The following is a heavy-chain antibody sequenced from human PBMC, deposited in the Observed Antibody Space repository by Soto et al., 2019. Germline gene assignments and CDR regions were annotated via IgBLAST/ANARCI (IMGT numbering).Heavy chain of an antibody. J-gene: IGHJ5*02. CDR2: ISGSGGST. CDR3: AKDLSCSGGSCYDWFDP. CDR1: GFTFSSYA. V-gene: IGHV3-23*01. D-gene: IGHD2-15*01. Sequence: GGSLRLSCAASGFTFSSYAMSWVRQAPGKGLEWVSAISGSGGSTYYADSVKGRFTISRDNSKNTLYLQMNSLRAEDTAVYYCAKDLSCSGGSCYDWFDPWGQGTLVTVSS.